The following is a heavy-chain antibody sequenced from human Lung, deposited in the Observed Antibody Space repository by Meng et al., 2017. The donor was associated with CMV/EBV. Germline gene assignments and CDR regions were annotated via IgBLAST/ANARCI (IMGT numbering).Heavy chain of an antibody. V-gene: IGHV3-23*01. CDR1: GFMFSSYA. Sequence: GGSLRLXXAASGFMFSSYAMSWVRQAPGKGLEWVSAISGSGGSTYYADSVKGRFTISRDNSKNTLYLQMNSLRAEDTAVYYCAKGIKKGSGSYYPYGMDVWGQGXTVTVSS. CDR3: AKGIKKGSGSYYPYGMDV. J-gene: IGHJ6*02. CDR2: ISGSGGST. D-gene: IGHD3-10*01.